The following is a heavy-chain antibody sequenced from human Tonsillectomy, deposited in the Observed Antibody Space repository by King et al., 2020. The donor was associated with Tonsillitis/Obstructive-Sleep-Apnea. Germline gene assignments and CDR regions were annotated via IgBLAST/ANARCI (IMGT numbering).Heavy chain of an antibody. J-gene: IGHJ3*02. D-gene: IGHD4-23*01. CDR3: ARGGNLDSLDI. Sequence: VQLQQWGAGLLKPSETLSLTCAVYGGSFSGYYWTCIRQPPGKGLEWIGEINHSGSTNYIPSLKSRVTISLDTSKNQFSLNLRSVTAADTAVYYCARGGNLDSLDIWGQGTMVTVSS. CDR2: INHSGST. V-gene: IGHV4-34*01. CDR1: GGSFSGYY.